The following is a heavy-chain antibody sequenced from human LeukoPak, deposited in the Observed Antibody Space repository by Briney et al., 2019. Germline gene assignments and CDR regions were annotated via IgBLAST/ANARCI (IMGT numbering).Heavy chain of an antibody. Sequence: PSETLSLTCSVSGGSMNSYYWSWIRRSPGKGLEWIGYIYYSGSTNYNPSLKSRVTISVDTSKNQFSLKLSSVTAADTAVYYCAGMRITTPTVRTLDYWGQGTLVTVSS. CDR1: GGSMNSYY. J-gene: IGHJ4*02. D-gene: IGHD1-14*01. CDR3: AGMRITTPTVRTLDY. CDR2: IYYSGST. V-gene: IGHV4-59*01.